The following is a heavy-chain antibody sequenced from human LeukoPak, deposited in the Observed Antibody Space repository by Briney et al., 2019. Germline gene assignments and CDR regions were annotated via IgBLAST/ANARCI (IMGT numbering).Heavy chain of an antibody. CDR1: GGSFSAYY. CDR3: ARGFTGYDILTGYFLDY. CDR2: INHSGST. V-gene: IGHV4-34*01. J-gene: IGHJ4*02. D-gene: IGHD3-9*01. Sequence: SETLSLTCAVYGGSFSAYYWRWVRQPPGKGLEWIGEINHSGSTNYNPSLKSRVTISVDTSKNQFSLKLSSVTAADTAVYYCARGFTGYDILTGYFLDYWGQGTLVTVSS.